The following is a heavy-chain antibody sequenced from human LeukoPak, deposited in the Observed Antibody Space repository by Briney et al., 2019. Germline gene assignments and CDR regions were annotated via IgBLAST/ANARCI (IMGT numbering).Heavy chain of an antibody. V-gene: IGHV4-31*03. J-gene: IGHJ6*02. CDR3: ARGQLSAIPYYYSYGMDV. D-gene: IGHD3-16*02. CDR2: IYYSGST. Sequence: PSETLSLTCSVSGGSIRSGNYYWSWIRQHPGKGLEWIGYIYYSGSTYYNPSLKSRVTISLDTSNDQFSLKLTSVTAADTALYYCARGQLSAIPYYYSYGMDVWGPGTTVTVSS. CDR1: GGSIRSGNYY.